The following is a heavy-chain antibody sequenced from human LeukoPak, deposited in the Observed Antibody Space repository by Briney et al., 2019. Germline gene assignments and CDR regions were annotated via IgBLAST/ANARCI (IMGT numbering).Heavy chain of an antibody. J-gene: IGHJ4*02. V-gene: IGHV4-4*02. D-gene: IGHD5-18*01. CDR2: IYHTGST. Sequence: SETLSLTCAVSGGSISNSDWWSWVRQPPGKGLEWIGEIYHTGSTNYNPSLKSRVTISVDKSKNQFSLNLSSVTAADTAVYYCARRIQLWPYYFDYWGQGTLVTVS. CDR3: ARRIQLWPYYFDY. CDR1: GGSISNSDW.